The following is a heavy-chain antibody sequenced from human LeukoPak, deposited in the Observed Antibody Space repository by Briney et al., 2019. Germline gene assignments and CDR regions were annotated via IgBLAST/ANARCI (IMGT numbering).Heavy chain of an antibody. D-gene: IGHD3-10*01. V-gene: IGHV4-59*08. CDR2: IYYSGST. CDR3: ARHEDSGISWFDP. CDR1: GGSISSYY. Sequence: PSETLSLTCTVSGGSISSYYWSWIRQPPGKGLEWIGYIYYSGSTNYNPSLKSRVTISVDTSNNQFSLKLSTVTAPDTAVYYCARHEDSGISWFDPWGQGTLVTVSS. J-gene: IGHJ5*02.